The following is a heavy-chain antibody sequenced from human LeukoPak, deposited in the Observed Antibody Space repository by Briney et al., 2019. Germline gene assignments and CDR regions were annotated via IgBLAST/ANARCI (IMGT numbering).Heavy chain of an antibody. Sequence: SETLSLTCTVSRGSISGYYWSWIRQPPGKGLEWIGYIYYSGSTNYSPSLKSRVPMSVDTSKNQFSQKLTSVTAADTAVYCCARLLGYGSGGRCYPILNGMDVWGQGTTVTVSS. CDR3: ARLLGYGSGGRCYPILNGMDV. D-gene: IGHD2-15*01. CDR2: IYYSGST. V-gene: IGHV4-59*08. CDR1: RGSISGYY. J-gene: IGHJ6*02.